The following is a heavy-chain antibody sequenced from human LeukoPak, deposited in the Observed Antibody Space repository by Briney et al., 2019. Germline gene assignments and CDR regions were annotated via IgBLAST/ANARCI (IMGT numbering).Heavy chain of an antibody. CDR3: ARAYSSSWYYYYMDV. Sequence: GGSLRLSCAASGFTFSDYYMSWIRQAPGKGLEWVSYISNSGNTIYYADSVKGRFTISRDNAKNSLYLQMNSLRAEDTAVYYCARAYSSSWYYYYMDVWGKGTTVTVSS. CDR2: ISNSGNTI. D-gene: IGHD6-13*01. V-gene: IGHV3-11*04. CDR1: GFTFSDYY. J-gene: IGHJ6*03.